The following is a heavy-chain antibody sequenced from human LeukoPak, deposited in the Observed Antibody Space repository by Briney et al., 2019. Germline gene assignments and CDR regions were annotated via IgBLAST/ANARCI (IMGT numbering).Heavy chain of an antibody. J-gene: IGHJ4*02. V-gene: IGHV3-23*01. CDR3: AKWGDYDVLTGYYVSDY. CDR1: GSTFSNYA. D-gene: IGHD3-9*01. CDR2: ITGSGGNT. Sequence: GASLRLSCAASGSTFSNYAMSWVRQAPGKGLEWVSAITGSGGNTYYADSVKGRFTISRDNSKNTVFLQMNSLRAEDTAVYYCAKWGDYDVLTGYYVSDYWGQGTLVTVSS.